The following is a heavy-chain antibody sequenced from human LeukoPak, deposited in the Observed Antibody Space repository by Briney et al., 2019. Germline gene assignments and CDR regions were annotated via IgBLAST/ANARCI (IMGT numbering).Heavy chain of an antibody. V-gene: IGHV4-39*01. D-gene: IGHD4-17*01. CDR1: GGSISSSSYY. CDR2: IYYSGST. J-gene: IGHJ3*02. Sequence: SETLSLTCTVSGGSISSSSYYWGWIRQPPGKGLEWIGNIYYSGSTYYNPSLKSRVTISVDTSKNQFSLKLSSVTAADTAVYYCARHIMSAVTQYRDDAFDIWGQGTMVTVSS. CDR3: ARHIMSAVTQYRDDAFDI.